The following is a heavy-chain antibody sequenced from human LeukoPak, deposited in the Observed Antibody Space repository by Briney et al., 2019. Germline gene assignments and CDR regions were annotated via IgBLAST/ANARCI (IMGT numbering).Heavy chain of an antibody. CDR2: ISGSGGST. J-gene: IGHJ4*02. D-gene: IGHD3-22*01. CDR3: ARDIDYYDSSVPTFDY. Sequence: GGSLRLSCAASGFTFSSYAMSWVRQAPGKGLEWVSAISGSGGSTYYADSVKGRFTISRDNAKNSLYLQMNSLRAEDTAVYYCARDIDYYDSSVPTFDYWGQGTLVTVSS. CDR1: GFTFSSYA. V-gene: IGHV3-23*01.